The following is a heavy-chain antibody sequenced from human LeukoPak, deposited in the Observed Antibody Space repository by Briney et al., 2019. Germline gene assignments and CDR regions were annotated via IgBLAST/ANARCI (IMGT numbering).Heavy chain of an antibody. CDR3: AKPGIGGSSWYWTHFDY. V-gene: IGHV3-21*04. Sequence: GGSLRLSCAASGFTFSSYSMNWVRQAPGKGLEWVSSISSSSSYIYYADSVKGRFTISRDNAKNSLYLQMNSLRAEDTAVYYCAKPGIGGSSWYWTHFDYWGQGTLVTVSS. CDR2: ISSSSSYI. J-gene: IGHJ4*02. D-gene: IGHD6-13*01. CDR1: GFTFSSYS.